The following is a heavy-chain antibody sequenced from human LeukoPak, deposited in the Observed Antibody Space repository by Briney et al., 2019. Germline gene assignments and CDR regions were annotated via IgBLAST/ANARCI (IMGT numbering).Heavy chain of an antibody. V-gene: IGHV4-59*01. CDR3: ARALDSSSWYSDAFDI. D-gene: IGHD6-13*01. CDR2: IYYSGST. J-gene: IGHJ3*02. CDR1: GGSISSYY. Sequence: SETLSLTCTVSGGSISSYYWSWIRQPPGKGLEWIGYIYYSGSTNYNPSLKGRVTISVDTSKNQFSLKLSSVTAADTAVYYCARALDSSSWYSDAFDIWGQGTMVTVSS.